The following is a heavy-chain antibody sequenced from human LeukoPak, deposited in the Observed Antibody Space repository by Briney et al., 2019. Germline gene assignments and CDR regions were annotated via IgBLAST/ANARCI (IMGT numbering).Heavy chain of an antibody. V-gene: IGHV1-46*01. CDR2: INPSGGST. Sequence: ASVKVSCKASGYTFTSYYMHWVRQAPGQGLEWMGIINPSGGSTSYAQKFQGRVTMTRDTSTGTVYMELSSLRSEDTAVYYCARGEHIVVVPAASHYYYYYMDVWGKGTTVTVSS. CDR3: ARGEHIVVVPAASHYYYYYMDV. D-gene: IGHD2-2*01. J-gene: IGHJ6*03. CDR1: GYTFTSYY.